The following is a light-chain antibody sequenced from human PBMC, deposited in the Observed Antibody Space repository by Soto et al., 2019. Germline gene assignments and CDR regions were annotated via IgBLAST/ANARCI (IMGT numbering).Light chain of an antibody. CDR3: QQYNNWPLT. J-gene: IGKJ4*01. CDR1: QSVSSN. V-gene: IGKV3-15*01. Sequence: EKVMTQSPATLSVSPGERATLSCRASQSVSSNLAWYQQKPGQAPRLLIYGASTRATGIPARFSGSGSGAEFTLTISRLQSEDFAVYYCQQYNNWPLTFGGGTKVEIK. CDR2: GAS.